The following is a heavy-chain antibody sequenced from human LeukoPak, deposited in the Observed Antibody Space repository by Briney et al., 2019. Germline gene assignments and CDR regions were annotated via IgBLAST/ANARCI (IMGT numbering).Heavy chain of an antibody. Sequence: ASVKVSCKASGGTFSSYAINWVRQAPGLALEWMGRIIPMFGTGDYAEKFQGRVTITADESTSTAYMELSSLRSEDTAVYYCARNGEYSSSPINYWGQGTLVTVSS. CDR3: ARNGEYSSSPINY. CDR1: GGTFSSYA. D-gene: IGHD6-6*01. V-gene: IGHV1-69*13. J-gene: IGHJ4*02. CDR2: IIPMFGTG.